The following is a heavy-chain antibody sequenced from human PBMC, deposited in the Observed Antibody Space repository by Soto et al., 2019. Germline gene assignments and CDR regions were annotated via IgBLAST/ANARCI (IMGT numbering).Heavy chain of an antibody. J-gene: IGHJ4*02. Sequence: EVQLVESGGGLVQPGGSLRLSCAASGFSFSDAWMIWVRQAPGKGLQWVGRIKSKSDGETTDYAAPVKGRFAISRDDSKKTVYLPMNSLKTEDTATYFCTTQGGGDDIYFDYWGQGILVAVSS. D-gene: IGHD3-16*01. CDR1: GFSFSDAW. CDR3: TTQGGGDDIYFDY. V-gene: IGHV3-15*01. CDR2: IKSKSDGETT.